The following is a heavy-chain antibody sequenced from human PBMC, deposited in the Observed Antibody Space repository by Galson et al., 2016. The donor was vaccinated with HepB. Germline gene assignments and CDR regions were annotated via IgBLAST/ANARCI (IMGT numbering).Heavy chain of an antibody. CDR1: GGSISSSSYY. D-gene: IGHD6-13*01. J-gene: IGHJ4*02. Sequence: ETLSLTCTVTGGSISSSSYYWGWIRQPPGKGLEWIGNIYYSGATYYNPSLKSRVTVSVDTSKNQFSLKLSSVTAADTAVYYCARRAAAGNFDYWGQGTLVTVSS. V-gene: IGHV4-39*07. CDR2: IYYSGAT. CDR3: ARRAAAGNFDY.